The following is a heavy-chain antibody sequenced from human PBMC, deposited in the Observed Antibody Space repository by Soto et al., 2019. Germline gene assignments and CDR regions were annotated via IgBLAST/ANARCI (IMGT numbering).Heavy chain of an antibody. J-gene: IGHJ4*02. CDR2: IYWNSARI. D-gene: IGHD3-16*01. V-gene: IGHV3-9*01. CDR1: AFNISECA. Sequence: ALRLSCVGSAFNISECAMHWVRQAPGKGLEWVSGIYWNSARIDYADSVKGRFTISGDNAKNSLYLQMNSLKTEDTAFYYCIREMDAGGLDNWGQGTLVTVSS. CDR3: IREMDAGGLDN.